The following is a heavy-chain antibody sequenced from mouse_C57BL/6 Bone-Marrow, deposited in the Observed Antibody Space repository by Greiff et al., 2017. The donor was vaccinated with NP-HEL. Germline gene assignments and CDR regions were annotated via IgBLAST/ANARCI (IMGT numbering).Heavy chain of an antibody. CDR2: SRNKANEYTT. Sequence: EVKVVESGGGLVQSGRSLRLSCATSGFTFSDFYMEWVRQAPGKGLEWIAASRNKANEYTTEYSASVKGRFIVSRDTSQSILYLHRLLRAEDTAIYYCARDALDWYFDVWGTGTTVTVSS. J-gene: IGHJ1*03. CDR3: ARDALDWYFDV. CDR1: GFTFSDFY. V-gene: IGHV7-1*01.